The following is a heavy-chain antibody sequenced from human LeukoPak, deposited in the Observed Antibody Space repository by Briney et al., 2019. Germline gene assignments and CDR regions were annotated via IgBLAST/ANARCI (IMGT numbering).Heavy chain of an antibody. CDR1: GFTFSIYA. J-gene: IGHJ4*02. D-gene: IGHD5-18*01. CDR3: AAQGYSYVGYFDY. V-gene: IGHV3-23*01. Sequence: GGSLRLSCAASGFTFSIYAMSWVRQAPGKGLEWVSAISGSGGSTYYADSVKGRFTISRDNSKNTLYLQMNSLRAEDTAVYYCAAQGYSYVGYFDYWGQGTLVTVSS. CDR2: ISGSGGST.